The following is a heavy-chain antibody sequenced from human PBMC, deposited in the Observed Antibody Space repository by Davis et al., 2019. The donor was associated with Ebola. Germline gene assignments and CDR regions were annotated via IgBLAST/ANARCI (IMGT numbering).Heavy chain of an antibody. D-gene: IGHD3-9*01. CDR3: ARGVRYFDWSKEYYFDY. J-gene: IGHJ4*02. CDR2: INHSGST. Sequence: PSETLSLTCAVYGGSFSGYYWSWIRQPPGKGLEWIGEINHSGSTNYNPSLKSRVTISVDTSKNQFSLKLSSVTAADTAVYYCARGVRYFDWSKEYYFDYWGQGTLVTVSS. CDR1: GGSFSGYY. V-gene: IGHV4-34*01.